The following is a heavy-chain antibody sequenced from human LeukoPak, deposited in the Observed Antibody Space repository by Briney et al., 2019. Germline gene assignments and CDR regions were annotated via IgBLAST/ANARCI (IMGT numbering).Heavy chain of an antibody. J-gene: IGHJ4*02. V-gene: IGHV4-59*06. CDR2: IYYSGST. D-gene: IGHD2-21*02. Sequence: PSETLSLTCTVSGGSISTYYWSWIRQHPGKGLEWIGYIYYSGSTYYNPSLKSRVTISVDTSKNQFSLKLSSVTAADTAVYYCARDSRYCGGDCSPYFDYWGQGTLVTVSS. CDR3: ARDSRYCGGDCSPYFDY. CDR1: GGSISTYY.